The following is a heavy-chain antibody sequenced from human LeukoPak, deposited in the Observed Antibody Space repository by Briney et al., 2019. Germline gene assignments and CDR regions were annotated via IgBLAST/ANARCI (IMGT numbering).Heavy chain of an antibody. Sequence: SETLSLTCTVTGYSISSGYYWGWIRQPPGRGLEWIGNIHHSGSTHYNPSLKSRVTISVDTSKNQLSLKLSSVTAADTATFYCARLNSGSYYDYWGQGTLVTVSS. CDR1: GYSISSGYY. CDR2: IHHSGST. V-gene: IGHV4-38-2*02. J-gene: IGHJ4*02. D-gene: IGHD1-26*01. CDR3: ARLNSGSYYDY.